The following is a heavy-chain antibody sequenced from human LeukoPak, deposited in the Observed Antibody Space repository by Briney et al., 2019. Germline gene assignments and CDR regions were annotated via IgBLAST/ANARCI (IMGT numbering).Heavy chain of an antibody. CDR2: INHSGST. J-gene: IGHJ4*02. V-gene: IGHV4-34*01. CDR3: ASREGGDLFDY. D-gene: IGHD4-17*01. CDR1: GGSFSGYY. Sequence: SETLSLTCAVYGGSFSGYYWSWIRQPPGKGLEWIGEINHSGSTNYNPSLKSRVTISVDTSKNQFSLKLSSVTAADTAVYYCASREGGDLFDYWGQGTLVTVSS.